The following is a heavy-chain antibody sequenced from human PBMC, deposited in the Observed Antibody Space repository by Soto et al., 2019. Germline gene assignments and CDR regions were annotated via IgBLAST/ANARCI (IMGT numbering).Heavy chain of an antibody. V-gene: IGHV3-48*01. CDR3: ARDTLERRLNQPLGTDVDY. Sequence: GGSLRLSCAASGFTFSSYSMNWVRQAPGKGLEWVSYISSSSSTIYYADSVKGRFTISRDNAKNSLYLQMNSLRAEDTAVYYCARDTLERRLNQPLGTDVDYWGQGTLVTVSS. CDR1: GFTFSSYS. D-gene: IGHD1-1*01. J-gene: IGHJ4*02. CDR2: ISSSSSTI.